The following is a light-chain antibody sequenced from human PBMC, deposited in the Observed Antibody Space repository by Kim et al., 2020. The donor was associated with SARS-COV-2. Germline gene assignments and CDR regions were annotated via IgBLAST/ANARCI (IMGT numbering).Light chain of an antibody. J-gene: IGKJ3*01. CDR2: AAS. CDR1: QSISSH. CDR3: QQSYISPFT. Sequence: DIQMTQSPSSLSASVDRVTITCRTSQSISSHLNWYHQKPGRAPKLLISAASTLQGGVPSRFSGSGSETDFTLTISSLQPEDFATYFCQQSYISPFTFGPGTKVDIK. V-gene: IGKV1-39*01.